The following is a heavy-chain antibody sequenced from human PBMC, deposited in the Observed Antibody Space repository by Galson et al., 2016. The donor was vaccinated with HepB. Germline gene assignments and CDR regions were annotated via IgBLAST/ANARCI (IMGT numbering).Heavy chain of an antibody. CDR2: IYESGTT. D-gene: IGHD6-19*01. J-gene: IGHJ3*01. CDR1: GGSISGGNW. Sequence: SETLSLTCVVSGGSISGGNWWSWVRQPPGKGLEWIGEIYESGTTYYNPSLSSRVTVSMDKSNNHLSLRLESVTAADTAVYFCARHIAVSGTRGFDVWGQGTMVTVSS. V-gene: IGHV4/OR15-8*02. CDR3: ARHIAVSGTRGFDV.